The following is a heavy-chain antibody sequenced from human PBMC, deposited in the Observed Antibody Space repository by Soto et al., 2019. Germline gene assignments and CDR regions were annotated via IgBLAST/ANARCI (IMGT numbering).Heavy chain of an antibody. Sequence: SETLSLTCIVSGDSISDYYWSWIRQPAGKGLEWIGRFYTSGNSNYNYNPSLKSRVTMSVDTSKNQFSLKMNSVTAADTAIYYCARGLHTDYDSIGYWGQGTLVTVSS. CDR1: GDSISDYY. V-gene: IGHV4-4*07. CDR3: ARGLHTDYDSIGY. CDR2: FYTSGNSNY. D-gene: IGHD3-22*01. J-gene: IGHJ4*02.